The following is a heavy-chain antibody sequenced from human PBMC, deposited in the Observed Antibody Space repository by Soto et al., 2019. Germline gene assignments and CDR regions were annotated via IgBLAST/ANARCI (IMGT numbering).Heavy chain of an antibody. CDR2: ISYDGSNK. D-gene: IGHD3-10*01. V-gene: IGHV3-30*18. CDR1: GFTFSSYG. J-gene: IGHJ3*02. CDR3: AKGEYYYGSGSDGDAFDI. Sequence: GSLRLSCAASGFTFSSYGMHWVRQAPGKGLEWVAVISYDGSNKYYADSVKGRFTISRDNSKNTLYLQMNSLRAEDTAVYYCAKGEYYYGSGSDGDAFDIWGQGTMVTVSS.